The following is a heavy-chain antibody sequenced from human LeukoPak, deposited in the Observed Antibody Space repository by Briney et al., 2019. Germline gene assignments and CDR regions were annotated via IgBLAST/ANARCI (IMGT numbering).Heavy chain of an antibody. Sequence: QPGGSLRLSCVASGFTFSNYAMHWVRQAPGKGLEWVAIIWDDGSNKYYADSVKGRSTISRDNSKSTLYLQMNSLRGEDTAVYYCARDPWGSGWAFDYWGQGTLVTVSS. D-gene: IGHD6-19*01. CDR3: ARDPWGSGWAFDY. CDR2: IWDDGSNK. J-gene: IGHJ4*02. V-gene: IGHV3-33*01. CDR1: GFTFSNYA.